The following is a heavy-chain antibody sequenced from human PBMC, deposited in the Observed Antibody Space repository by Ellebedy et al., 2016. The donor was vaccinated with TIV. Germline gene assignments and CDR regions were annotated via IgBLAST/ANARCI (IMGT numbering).Heavy chain of an antibody. CDR3: AKDLGIERQWGFDY. D-gene: IGHD1-26*01. J-gene: IGHJ4*02. CDR1: GFTFSIYA. CDR2: ISRNGGGT. Sequence: GESLKISCAASGFTFSIYAMGWVRQAPGKWLEWVSTISRNGGGTYYAGSVEGRFTISRDNSNNTLWLQMSGLRAEDTARYFWAKDLGIERQWGFDYWGQGTLVTVSS. V-gene: IGHV3-23*01.